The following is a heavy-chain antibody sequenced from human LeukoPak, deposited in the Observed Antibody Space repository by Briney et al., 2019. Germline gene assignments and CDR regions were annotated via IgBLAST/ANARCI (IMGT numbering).Heavy chain of an antibody. Sequence: SVNVSFKSTGGTFSSYPISWVRQAPGQGLDWMGGIIPIFGTANYAQKFQGRVTITADESTSTAYMELSSLRSEDTAVYYCAREGFGESYLDYWGQGTLVTVSS. J-gene: IGHJ4*02. D-gene: IGHD3-10*01. CDR3: AREGFGESYLDY. V-gene: IGHV1-69*01. CDR2: IIPIFGTA. CDR1: GGTFSSYP.